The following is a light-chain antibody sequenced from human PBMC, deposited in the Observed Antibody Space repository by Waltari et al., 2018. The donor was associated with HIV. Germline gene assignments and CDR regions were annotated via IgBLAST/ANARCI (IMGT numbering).Light chain of an antibody. CDR1: SSDVGGYNY. CDR2: DVN. CDR3: CSYAGSSWV. V-gene: IGLV2-11*01. Sequence: QSALTQPRSVSGSPGQSVTISCTGTSSDVGGYNYVSWYQHHPGKAPNLMIYDVNKRPSGVPDRFSGSKSGNTASLTISGLQAEDEADYYCCSYAGSSWVFGGGTKVTVL. J-gene: IGLJ3*02.